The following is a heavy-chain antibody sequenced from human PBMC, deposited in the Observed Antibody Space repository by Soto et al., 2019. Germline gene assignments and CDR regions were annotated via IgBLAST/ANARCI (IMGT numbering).Heavy chain of an antibody. CDR3: GTKAYGDPYDGFDI. CDR1: GYTLTELS. Sequence: ASVKVSCKVSGYTLTELSMHWVRQAPGKGLEWMGGFDPEDGETIYAQKFQGRVTMTEDTSTDTTYMELSSLRSEDTAVYYCGTKAYGDPYDGFDIWGQGTMVT. J-gene: IGHJ3*02. CDR2: FDPEDGET. D-gene: IGHD4-17*01. V-gene: IGHV1-24*01.